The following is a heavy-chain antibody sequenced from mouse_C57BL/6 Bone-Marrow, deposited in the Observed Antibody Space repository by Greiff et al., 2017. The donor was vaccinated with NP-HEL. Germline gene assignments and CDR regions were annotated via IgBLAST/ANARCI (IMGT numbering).Heavy chain of an antibody. CDR2: IYPGSGNT. J-gene: IGHJ4*01. V-gene: IGHV1-76*01. CDR1: GYTFTDYY. Sequence: QVQLKESGAELVRPGASVKLSCKASGYTFTDYYINWVKQRPGQGLEWIARIYPGSGNTYYNEKFKGKATLTAEKSSSTAYMQLSSLTSEDSAVYFCARNWYAMDYWGQGTSVTVSS. D-gene: IGHD4-1*01. CDR3: ARNWYAMDY.